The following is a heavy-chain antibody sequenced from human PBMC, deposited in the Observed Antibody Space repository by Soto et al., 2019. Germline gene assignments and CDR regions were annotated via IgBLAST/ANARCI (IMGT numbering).Heavy chain of an antibody. CDR1: GYTFTGYY. CDR2: INPNSGGT. Sequence: ASVKVSCKASGYTFTGYYMHWVRQAPGQGLEWMGWINPNSGGTNYAQKFQGWVTMTRDTSISTAYMELSRLRSDDTAVYYCARGDYDILTGYWSRYYGMYVWGQGTTVTVSS. D-gene: IGHD3-9*01. V-gene: IGHV1-2*04. CDR3: ARGDYDILTGYWSRYYGMYV. J-gene: IGHJ6*02.